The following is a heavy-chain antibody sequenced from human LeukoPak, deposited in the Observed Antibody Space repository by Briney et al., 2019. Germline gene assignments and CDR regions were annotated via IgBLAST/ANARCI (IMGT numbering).Heavy chain of an antibody. CDR3: ARSVTLYSIEPNWFDP. V-gene: IGHV1-18*01. D-gene: IGHD4-11*01. CDR1: GYTFTSYG. CDR2: ISAYNGNT. J-gene: IGHJ5*02. Sequence: ASVKVSCTASGYTFTSYGISWVRQAPGQGLEWMGWISAYNGNTNYAQKLQGRVTMTTDTSTSTAYMELRSLRSDDTAVYYCARSVTLYSIEPNWFDPWGQGTLVTVSS.